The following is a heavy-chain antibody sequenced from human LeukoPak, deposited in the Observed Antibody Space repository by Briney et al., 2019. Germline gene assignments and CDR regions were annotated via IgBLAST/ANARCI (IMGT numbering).Heavy chain of an antibody. V-gene: IGHV3-43*02. D-gene: IGHD1-7*01. CDR2: ISGDGGST. CDR1: GFTFDDYA. J-gene: IGHJ4*02. Sequence: GGSMRLSCAASGFTFDDYAMHWVRQPPGKGLEWVSLISGDGGSTYYADSVKGRFTISRDNSKNALYLQMNSLRTEDTALYYCAKELFNWNYGALGFDYWGQGTLVTVSS. CDR3: AKELFNWNYGALGFDY.